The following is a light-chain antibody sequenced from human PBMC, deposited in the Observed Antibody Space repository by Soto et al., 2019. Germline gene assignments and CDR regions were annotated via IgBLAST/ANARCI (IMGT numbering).Light chain of an antibody. Sequence: EIVLTQSPGTLSLSPGERATLSCSASHFVASSYVAWYQQKPGQAPRLLIYGASSRATGIPDRFSGSGSGTDFTLTISRLEPDDFAVYYCQQYGSSPGTFGQGTKVEIK. V-gene: IGKV3-20*01. CDR3: QQYGSSPGT. CDR2: GAS. CDR1: HFVASSY. J-gene: IGKJ1*01.